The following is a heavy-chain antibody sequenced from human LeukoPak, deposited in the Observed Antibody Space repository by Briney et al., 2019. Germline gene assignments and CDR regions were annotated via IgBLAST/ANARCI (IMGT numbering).Heavy chain of an antibody. CDR2: ISAYNGYT. CDR1: GYTFSNYG. V-gene: IGHV1-18*01. J-gene: IGHJ5*02. CDR3: ARGGRKSGYSSINGDL. Sequence: ASVKVSCKASGYTFSNYGICWVRQAPGQGLEWMGWISAYNGYTNYAQKLQGRVTMTTDTSTSTAYMELRSLRSDDTAVYYCARGGRKSGYSSINGDLWGQGTLVTVSS. D-gene: IGHD3-22*01.